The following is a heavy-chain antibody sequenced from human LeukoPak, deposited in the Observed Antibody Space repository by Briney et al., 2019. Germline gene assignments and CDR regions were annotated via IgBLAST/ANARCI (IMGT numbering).Heavy chain of an antibody. V-gene: IGHV1-18*01. J-gene: IGHJ4*02. CDR3: ASMSGYYPSYYFDY. CDR2: ISAYNGNI. Sequence: WASVKVSCKASGYTFISYGITWVRQAPGQGLEWLGWISAYNGNIDYAQKLQGRVTLTTDTSTSTAYMEVRSLRSDDTAVYYCASMSGYYPSYYFDYWGQGTLVTVSS. CDR1: GYTFISYG. D-gene: IGHD3-3*01.